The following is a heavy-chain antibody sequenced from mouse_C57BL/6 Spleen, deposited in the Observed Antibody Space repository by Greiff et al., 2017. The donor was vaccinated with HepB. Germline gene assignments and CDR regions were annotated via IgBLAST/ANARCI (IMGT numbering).Heavy chain of an antibody. V-gene: IGHV3-6*01. D-gene: IGHD1-1*01. Sequence: EVQLQESGPGLVKPSQSLSLTCSVTGYSITSGYYWNWIRQVPGNKLEWMGYISYDGSNNYNPTFKNRISITRDTSKNQFSLKLNSVTTEDTATYYCARDYYGSSYDYFDYWGQGTTLTVSS. CDR2: ISYDGSN. CDR3: ARDYYGSSYDYFDY. CDR1: GYSITSGYY. J-gene: IGHJ2*01.